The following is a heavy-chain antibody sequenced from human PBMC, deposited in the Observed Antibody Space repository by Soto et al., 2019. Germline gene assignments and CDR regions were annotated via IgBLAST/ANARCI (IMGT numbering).Heavy chain of an antibody. CDR1: GLSLSSSGVG. V-gene: IGHV2-5*02. Sequence: QITLKESGPTLVKPTQTLTLTCTFSGLSLSSSGVGVGWIRQPPGKALEWLALIYSDDDKRYSPSLKSSLTISKDTSKNQVVLTMTNMNPVDTATYYCAHLEKFRFGALSGFDHWGQGTLVTVSS. CDR3: AHLEKFRFGALSGFDH. CDR2: IYSDDDK. J-gene: IGHJ4*02. D-gene: IGHD3-16*02.